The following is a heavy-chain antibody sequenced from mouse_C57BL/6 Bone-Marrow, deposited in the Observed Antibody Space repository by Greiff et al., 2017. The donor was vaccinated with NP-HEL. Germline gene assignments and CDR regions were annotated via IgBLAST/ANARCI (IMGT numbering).Heavy chain of an antibody. Sequence: VQLVESGAELVRPGTSVKVSCKASGYAFTNYLIEWVKQRPGQGLEWIGVINPGSGGTNYNEKFKGKATLTADKSSSTAYMQLSSLTSEDSAVYFCARRELRSYFDYWGQGTTLTVSS. CDR2: INPGSGGT. D-gene: IGHD1-1*01. CDR1: GYAFTNYL. CDR3: ARRELRSYFDY. J-gene: IGHJ2*01. V-gene: IGHV1-54*01.